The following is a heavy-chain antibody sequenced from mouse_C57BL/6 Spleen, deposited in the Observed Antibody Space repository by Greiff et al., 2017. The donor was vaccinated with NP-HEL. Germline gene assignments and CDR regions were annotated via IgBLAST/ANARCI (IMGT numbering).Heavy chain of an antibody. CDR2: ISDGGSYT. V-gene: IGHV5-4*03. CDR1: GFTFSSYA. CDR3: ARLFDD. J-gene: IGHJ2*01. Sequence: EVMLVESGGGLVKPGGSLKLSCAASGFTFSSYAMSWVRQTPEKRLEWVATISDGGSYTYYPDNVKGRFTISRDNAKNNLYLQMSHLKSEDTAMYYCARLFDDWGQGTTLTVSS.